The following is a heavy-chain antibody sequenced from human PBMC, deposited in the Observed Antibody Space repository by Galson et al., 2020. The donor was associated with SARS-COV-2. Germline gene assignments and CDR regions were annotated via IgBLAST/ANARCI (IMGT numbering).Heavy chain of an antibody. Sequence: GESLKISCAASGLTFSSYGMHWVRQAPGKGLEWVAAISYAGSNKYYADSVKGRFTISRDNSKNTLYLQMNSLRAEDTAVYYCARDLQYYDILAGYYPRTNYYYYGMDVWGQGTTVTVSS. CDR2: ISYAGSNK. V-gene: IGHV3-30*03. D-gene: IGHD3-9*01. CDR3: ARDLQYYDILAGYYPRTNYYYYGMDV. CDR1: GLTFSSYG. J-gene: IGHJ6*02.